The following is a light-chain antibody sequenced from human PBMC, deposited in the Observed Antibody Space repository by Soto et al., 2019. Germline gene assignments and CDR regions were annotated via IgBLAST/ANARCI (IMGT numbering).Light chain of an antibody. CDR2: DAS. CDR3: QQYSGSPFT. CDR1: QSVSSY. Sequence: EIMLTQSPATLSLSPGERATLSCRASQSVSSYLAWYQQKPGQAPRLLIYDASNRATGIPARFSGSGSGTDFTLTISSLEPEDFAVYYCQQYSGSPFTFGPGTKVNIK. J-gene: IGKJ3*01. V-gene: IGKV3-11*01.